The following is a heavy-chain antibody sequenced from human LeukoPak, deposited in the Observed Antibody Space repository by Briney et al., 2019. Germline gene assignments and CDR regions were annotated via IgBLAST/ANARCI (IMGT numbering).Heavy chain of an antibody. D-gene: IGHD3-22*01. Sequence: SETLSLTCAVYGGFFSGYYWSWIRQPPGKGLEWIGEINHSGSTNYNPSLKSRVTISVDTSKNQFSLKLSSVTAADTAVYYCSRGVSGYYYRRDAFDIWGQGTMVTVSS. J-gene: IGHJ3*02. V-gene: IGHV4-34*01. CDR2: INHSGST. CDR3: SRGVSGYYYRRDAFDI. CDR1: GGFFSGYY.